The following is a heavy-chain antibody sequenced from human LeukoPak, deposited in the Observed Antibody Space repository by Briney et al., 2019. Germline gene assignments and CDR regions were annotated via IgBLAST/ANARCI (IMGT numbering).Heavy chain of an antibody. V-gene: IGHV1-2*02. D-gene: IGHD5-12*01. CDR3: ARDPTRGDLSVY. Sequence: ASVKVSCKASGYRFTGYYIHWLRQVPGQGLEWMGWINPETGDPYCGQKFLGRVTMTRDTSISTAYMELSRLTSDDMAVYYCARDPTRGDLSVYWGQGSLVTVSS. CDR1: GYRFTGYY. J-gene: IGHJ4*02. CDR2: INPETGDP.